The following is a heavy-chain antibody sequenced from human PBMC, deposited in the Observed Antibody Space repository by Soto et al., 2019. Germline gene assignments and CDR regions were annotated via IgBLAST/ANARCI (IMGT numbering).Heavy chain of an antibody. CDR1: GFSLSTSGGG. CDR3: AHHPYYGLEPYCFDY. CDR2: IYWDDDK. D-gene: IGHD3-10*01. V-gene: IGHV2-5*02. J-gene: IGHJ4*01. Sequence: QITLKESGPPLVKPTQTLTLTCTFSGFSLSTSGGGVGWIRQPPGKALEWLAVIYWDDDKRSRSSLKSRLTITNDTSNDLVVSTMTNMYPVDTATYYSAHHPYYGLEPYCFDYWGNGILVTVSA.